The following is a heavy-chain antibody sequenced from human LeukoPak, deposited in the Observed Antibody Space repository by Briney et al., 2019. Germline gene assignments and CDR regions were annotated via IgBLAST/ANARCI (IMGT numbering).Heavy chain of an antibody. CDR3: ARDRSRGSYRENWFDP. D-gene: IGHD1-26*01. J-gene: IGHJ5*02. CDR1: GGSISSSSYY. Sequence: SETPSLTCTVSGGSISSSSYYWGWIRQPPGKGLEWIGSIYYSGSTYYNPSLKSRVTISVDTSKNQFSLKLSSVTAADTAVYYCARDRSRGSYRENWFDPWGQGTLVTVSS. V-gene: IGHV4-39*07. CDR2: IYYSGST.